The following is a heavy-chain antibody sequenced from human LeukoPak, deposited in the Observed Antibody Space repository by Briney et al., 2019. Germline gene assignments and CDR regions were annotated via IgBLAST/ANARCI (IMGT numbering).Heavy chain of an antibody. J-gene: IGHJ6*02. V-gene: IGHV5-10-1*01. CDR3: ARIRTHYYYYGMDV. Sequence: GESLQISCKGSGYSFTSYWISWVRQLPGKGLEWMGRIDPSDSYTNYSPSFQGHVTISADKSISTAYLQWSSLKASDTAMYYCARIRTHYYYYGMDVWGQGTTVTVSS. CDR2: IDPSDSYT. CDR1: GYSFTSYW. D-gene: IGHD3/OR15-3a*01.